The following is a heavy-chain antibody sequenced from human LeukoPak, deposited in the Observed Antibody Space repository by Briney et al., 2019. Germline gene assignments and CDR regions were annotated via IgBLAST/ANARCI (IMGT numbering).Heavy chain of an antibody. V-gene: IGHV1-18*01. CDR3: ARFGGSYRTSYYYMDV. CDR2: ISAYNGNT. Sequence: GASVRVSCKASGYTFTSYGISWVRQAPGQGLEWMGWISAYNGNTNYAQKLQGRVTMTTDTSTSTAYMELRSLRSDDTAVYSCARFGGSYRTSYYYMDVWGKGTTVTVFS. CDR1: GYTFTSYG. D-gene: IGHD1-26*01. J-gene: IGHJ6*03.